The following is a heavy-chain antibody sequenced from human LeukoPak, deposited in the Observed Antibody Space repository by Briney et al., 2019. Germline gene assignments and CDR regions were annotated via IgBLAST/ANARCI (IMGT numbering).Heavy chain of an antibody. V-gene: IGHV4-34*01. CDR1: GGSFSGYY. J-gene: IGHJ4*03. CDR3: ARGATISETGYFDF. CDR2: IDHRGDT. D-gene: IGHD5-24*01. Sequence: PSETLSLTCAVYGGSFSGYYWSWIRQSPGKGLEWIAEIDHRGDTNYNPSVKSRVTISVDTSKNQFSLKVRSLPAADTAVYYCARGATISETGYFDFWGQGTLVTVSS.